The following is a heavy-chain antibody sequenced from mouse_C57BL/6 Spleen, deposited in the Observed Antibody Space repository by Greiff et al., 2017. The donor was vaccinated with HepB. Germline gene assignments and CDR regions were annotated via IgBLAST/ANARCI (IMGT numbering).Heavy chain of an antibody. CDR2: ISDGGSYT. J-gene: IGHJ4*01. D-gene: IGHD4-1*01. CDR1: GFTFSSYA. CDR3: ARDRGLGRDAMDY. Sequence: VQLKESGGGLVKPGGSLKLSCAASGFTFSSYAMSWVRQTPEKRLEWVATISDGGSYTYYPDNVKGRFTISRDNAKNNLYLQMSHLKSEDTAMYYCARDRGLGRDAMDYWGQGTSVTVSS. V-gene: IGHV5-4*01.